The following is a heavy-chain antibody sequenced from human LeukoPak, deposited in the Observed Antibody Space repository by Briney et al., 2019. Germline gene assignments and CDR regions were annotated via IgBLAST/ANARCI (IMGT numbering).Heavy chain of an antibody. V-gene: IGHV3-30-3*01. J-gene: IGHJ4*02. D-gene: IGHD3-3*01. CDR3: ARGSGFGVDEGVDY. CDR2: ISYDGSNK. CDR1: GFTFSSYA. Sequence: PGGSLRLSCAASGFTFSSYAMHWVRQAPGKGLEWVAVISYDGSNKYYADSVKGRFTISRDNSKNTLYLQMNSLRAEDTAVYYCARGSGFGVDEGVDYWGQGTLVTVSS.